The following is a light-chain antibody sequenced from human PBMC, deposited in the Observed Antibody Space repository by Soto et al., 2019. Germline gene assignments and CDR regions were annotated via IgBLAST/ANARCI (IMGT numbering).Light chain of an antibody. V-gene: IGKV3-20*01. Sequence: IVLTQSPGTLSLSPGGRATLSCRASQRVSRSFLAWYQQKPGQAPRLLIYGASSRAAGIPDRFSGSGSGTDFTLAINRLEPEDSAVYYCQQYGSASPWTFGQGTKVEIK. J-gene: IGKJ1*01. CDR3: QQYGSASPWT. CDR1: QRVSRSF. CDR2: GAS.